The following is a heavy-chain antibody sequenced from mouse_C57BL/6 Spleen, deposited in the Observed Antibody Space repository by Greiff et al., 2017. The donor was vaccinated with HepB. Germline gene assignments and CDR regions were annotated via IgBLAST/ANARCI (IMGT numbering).Heavy chain of an antibody. CDR2: ISYDGSN. Sequence: VQLQQSGPGLVKPSQSLSLTCSVTGYSITSGYYWNWIRQFPGNKLEWMGYISYDGSNNYNPSLKNRISITRDTSKNQFFLKLNSVTTEDTATYYCAREGGDYDGYYYAMDYWGQGTSVTVSS. V-gene: IGHV3-6*01. D-gene: IGHD2-4*01. CDR3: AREGGDYDGYYYAMDY. CDR1: GYSITSGYY. J-gene: IGHJ4*01.